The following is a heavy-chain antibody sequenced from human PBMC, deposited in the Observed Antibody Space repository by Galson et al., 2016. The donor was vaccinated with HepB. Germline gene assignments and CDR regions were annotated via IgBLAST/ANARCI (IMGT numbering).Heavy chain of an antibody. V-gene: IGHV3-30*04. Sequence: SLTLSCAASGFTFSTYAMHWVRQAPGKGLEWAAVISFDGNNKYYADSVKGRFTISRDNSTNTLYMQMNSLRPEDTAVYYCARGGGVRKLDPYDFDYWGQGTLVTVSS. CDR2: ISFDGNNK. CDR3: ARGGGVRKLDPYDFDY. J-gene: IGHJ4*02. CDR1: GFTFSTYA. D-gene: IGHD3-3*01.